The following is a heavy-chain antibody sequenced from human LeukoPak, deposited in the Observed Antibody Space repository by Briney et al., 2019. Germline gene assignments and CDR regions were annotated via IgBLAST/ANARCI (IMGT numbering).Heavy chain of an antibody. D-gene: IGHD1-26*01. CDR2: INGDGSST. CDR3: ARHYDY. J-gene: IGHJ4*02. CDR1: GFTFSAYL. Sequence: GGSLRLSCVASGFTFSAYLMHWVRQAPGKGLVWVSRINGDGSSTSYADSVKGRFTISRDNAKNTLYLQMNSLRAEDTAVYYCARHYDYWGQGTLVTVSS. V-gene: IGHV3-74*01.